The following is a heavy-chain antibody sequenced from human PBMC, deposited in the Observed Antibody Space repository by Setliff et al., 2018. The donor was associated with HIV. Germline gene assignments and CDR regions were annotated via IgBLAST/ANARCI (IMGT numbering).Heavy chain of an antibody. D-gene: IGHD3-10*01. V-gene: IGHV4-39*07. CDR3: ARAIRLLSRGSGSHHAFYI. Sequence: SETLSLTCTVSGGSISSGSYYWGWIRQPPGKGLEWIGSIYYSGSTYYNPSLKSRVTISVDTSKNQFSLKLSSVTAADTAVYYCARAIRLLSRGSGSHHAFYIWGQGTMVTVSS. J-gene: IGHJ3*02. CDR2: IYYSGST. CDR1: GGSISSGSYY.